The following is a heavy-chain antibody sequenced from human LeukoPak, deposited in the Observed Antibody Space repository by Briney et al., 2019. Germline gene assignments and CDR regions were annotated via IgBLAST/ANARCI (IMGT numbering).Heavy chain of an antibody. CDR1: GGSVSSGSYY. J-gene: IGHJ5*02. V-gene: IGHV4-61*02. D-gene: IGHD2-8*02. CDR3: ARDRVTGWFDP. CDR2: IYTSGIT. Sequence: SQTLSLTWTVSGGSVSSGSYYWTWIRQPARKGLEWIGRIYTSGITNYNPSLKSRVTISLDTSKNQFSLKLSSVTAADTAVYYCARDRVTGWFDPWGQGTLVTVSS.